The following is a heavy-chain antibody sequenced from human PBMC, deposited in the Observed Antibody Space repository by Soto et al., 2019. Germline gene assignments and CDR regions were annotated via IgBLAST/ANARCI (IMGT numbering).Heavy chain of an antibody. J-gene: IGHJ6*02. CDR3: ARGIGYCSGGSCYGVNYGMDV. CDR2: ISDDGSNI. D-gene: IGHD2-15*01. V-gene: IGHV3-30-3*01. Sequence: QVQLVESGGGVVQPGRSLRLSCAASGFTFSSYAMHWVRQAPGKGLEWVTVISDDGSNIYYADSVKGRFTISRDNSKSALYVQMNSLRAEDTAVYYCARGIGYCSGGSCYGVNYGMDVWGQGTTVTVSS. CDR1: GFTFSSYA.